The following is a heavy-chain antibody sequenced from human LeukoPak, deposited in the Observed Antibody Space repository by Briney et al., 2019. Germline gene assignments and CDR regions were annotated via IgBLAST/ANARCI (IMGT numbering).Heavy chain of an antibody. Sequence: PSETLSLTCTVSSGSISSYYWSWIRQPPGKGLDWIGYIYYSGSTNYNPSLKSRVTISVDTSKNQFSLKLSSVTAADTAVYYCARSYSGSYLNWFDPWGQGTLVTVSS. V-gene: IGHV4-59*01. CDR3: ARSYSGSYLNWFDP. D-gene: IGHD1-26*01. J-gene: IGHJ5*02. CDR1: SGSISSYY. CDR2: IYYSGST.